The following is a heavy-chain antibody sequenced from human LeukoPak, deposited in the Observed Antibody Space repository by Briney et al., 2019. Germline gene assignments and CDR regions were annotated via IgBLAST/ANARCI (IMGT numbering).Heavy chain of an antibody. CDR3: ARDYGDSPGAFDI. CDR1: GFTFSSYA. V-gene: IGHV3-30-3*01. CDR2: ISYDGSNK. Sequence: GGSLRLSCAASGFTFSSYAMHWVRQAPGKGLEWVAVISYDGSNKYYADSVKGRFTISRDNSKNTLYLQMNSLRAEDTAVYYCARDYGDSPGAFDIWGQGTMVTVSS. D-gene: IGHD4-17*01. J-gene: IGHJ3*02.